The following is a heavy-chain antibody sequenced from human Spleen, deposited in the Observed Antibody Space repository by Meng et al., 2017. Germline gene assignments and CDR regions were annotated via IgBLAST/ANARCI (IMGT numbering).Heavy chain of an antibody. J-gene: IGHJ4*02. CDR2: IYWDDDN. CDR3: AQRRGYYGSGSYQVRRGWDY. V-gene: IGHV2-5*02. CDR1: VFSCSTSGGG. Sequence: ISCREAGPRVVEPQQPRPLTSAFSVFSCSTSGGGVGWIRQPTGKGLEWLALIYWDDDNRYSPSLKSRLTITKDTSTNKVVLTMTNMDPVDKTTYYYAQRRGYYGSGSYQVRRGWDYWGQGTLVTVSS. D-gene: IGHD3-10*01.